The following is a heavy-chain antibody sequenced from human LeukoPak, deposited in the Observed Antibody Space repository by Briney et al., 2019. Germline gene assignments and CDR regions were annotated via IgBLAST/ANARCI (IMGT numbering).Heavy chain of an antibody. CDR3: ARLPGLWLGYYYGMDV. CDR1: GYTFTTYD. V-gene: IGHV1-18*01. Sequence: ASVKVSCKASGYTFTTYDISWVRQAPGQGLEWMGWISAYNGNTKYAQKLQGRVTMTTDTSTSTAYMELRSLRSDDTAVYYCARLPGLWLGYYYGMDVWGQGTTVTVSS. D-gene: IGHD5-18*01. CDR2: ISAYNGNT. J-gene: IGHJ6*02.